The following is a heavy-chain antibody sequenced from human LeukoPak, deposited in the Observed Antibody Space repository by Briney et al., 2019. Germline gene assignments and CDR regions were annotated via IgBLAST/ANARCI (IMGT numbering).Heavy chain of an antibody. D-gene: IGHD3-10*01. Sequence: GASVTVSRKASGYTFTSYDLDWVRQAPGQGLEWVGWTSAYNGNTNYEHKLQGRVTMTTDTSTNTAYIEMRSLRSDDTAMYYCARDEGGLLGEYWGQGTLVTVSS. CDR2: TSAYNGNT. CDR1: GYTFTSYD. V-gene: IGHV1-18*01. CDR3: ARDEGGLLGEY. J-gene: IGHJ4*02.